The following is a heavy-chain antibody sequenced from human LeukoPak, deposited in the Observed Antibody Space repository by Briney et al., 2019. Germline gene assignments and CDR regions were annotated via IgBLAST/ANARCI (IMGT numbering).Heavy chain of an antibody. CDR2: IIPIFGTA. J-gene: IGHJ4*02. V-gene: IGHV1-69*05. Sequence: SVKVSCKASGGTFSSYAISWVRQAPGQGLEWMGGIIPIFGTANYAQKFQGRVTITTDESTSTAYMELSSLGSEDTAVYYCARVSGDYDGDFDYWGQGTLVTVSS. CDR1: GGTFSSYA. D-gene: IGHD4-17*01. CDR3: ARVSGDYDGDFDY.